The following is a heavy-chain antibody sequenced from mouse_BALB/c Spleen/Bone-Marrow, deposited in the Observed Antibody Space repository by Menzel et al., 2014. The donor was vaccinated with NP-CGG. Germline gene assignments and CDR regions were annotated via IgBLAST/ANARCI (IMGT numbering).Heavy chain of an antibody. Sequence: QVQLKESGAELVRPGSSVKISCKDSGYVFSTYWMNWVKQRPGQGLEWIGQIYPGDGDTNYNGKFKGTATLTADKSSSTAYMQLSSLTSVDSAAYFCARSGYGSSYDYWGQGTTLTVSS. CDR3: ARSGYGSSYDY. V-gene: IGHV1-80*01. CDR2: IYPGDGDT. D-gene: IGHD1-1*01. J-gene: IGHJ2*01. CDR1: GYVFSTYW.